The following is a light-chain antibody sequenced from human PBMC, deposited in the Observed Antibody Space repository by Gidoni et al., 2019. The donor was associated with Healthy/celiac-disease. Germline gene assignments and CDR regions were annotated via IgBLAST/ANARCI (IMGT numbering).Light chain of an antibody. CDR2: GAS. CDR3: QQYDSTPRT. Sequence: IVLTQSPGTLSLSPGESATLSSRASHMVSSSYLAWYQQKPGQAPRLLIYGASSRDTGIPDRFSGSGSGTDFTLTISRLEPEDFAVYYCQQYDSTPRTFGQGTKVEIK. V-gene: IGKV3-20*01. CDR1: HMVSSSY. J-gene: IGKJ1*01.